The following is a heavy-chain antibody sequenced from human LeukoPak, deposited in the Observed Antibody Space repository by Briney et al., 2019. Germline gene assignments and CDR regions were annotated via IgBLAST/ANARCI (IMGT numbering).Heavy chain of an antibody. CDR1: GYTFTSYA. Sequence: ASLKVSCKASGYTFTSYAMHWVRQAPGQGLEWMGWITPSGGTNYPQKFQGRVAITRDTSITTAYMDLGRLTSDDTAVYYCARDRYGDGFAHFDYWGQGALVTVSS. CDR2: ITPSGGT. V-gene: IGHV1-2*02. J-gene: IGHJ4*02. CDR3: ARDRYGDGFAHFDY. D-gene: IGHD5-24*01.